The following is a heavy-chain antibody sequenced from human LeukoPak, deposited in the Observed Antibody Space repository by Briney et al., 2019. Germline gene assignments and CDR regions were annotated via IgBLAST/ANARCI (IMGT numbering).Heavy chain of an antibody. D-gene: IGHD2-2*01. CDR3: AYSDIVVVPAARGGYYYYYMDV. Sequence: ASVKVSCKASGYTFNNYGISWVRQAPGQGLEWMGWVTSYNGDTNYAQKFQGRVTMTADTSTSTAYMELRSLRSDDTAVYYCAYSDIVVVPAARGGYYYYYMDVWGKGTTVTVSS. J-gene: IGHJ6*03. CDR1: GYTFNNYG. CDR2: VTSYNGDT. V-gene: IGHV1-18*01.